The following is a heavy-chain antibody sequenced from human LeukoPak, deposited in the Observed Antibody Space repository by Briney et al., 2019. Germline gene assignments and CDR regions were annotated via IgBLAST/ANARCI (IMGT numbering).Heavy chain of an antibody. CDR1: GGSISSYD. J-gene: IGHJ6*02. Sequence: SETLSLTCTVSGGSISSYDWSWIRQPPGKGLEWMGYIYYSGSTNYNPSLKSRVTISVDTSKNQFSLKLSSVTAADTAVYYCARESKDFWSGSKYGMDVWGQGTTVTVSS. CDR3: ARESKDFWSGSKYGMDV. CDR2: IYYSGST. V-gene: IGHV4-59*01. D-gene: IGHD3-3*01.